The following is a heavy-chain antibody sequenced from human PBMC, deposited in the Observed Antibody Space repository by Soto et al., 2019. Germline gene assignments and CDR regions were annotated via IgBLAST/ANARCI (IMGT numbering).Heavy chain of an antibody. Sequence: SETLSLTCIVSGGSISSYYWSWIRQPPGKGLEWIGYVYYSGTTYHNPSPKSRVTMSVDTSNNQFSLKVSSVTAADTAVYYCARAGYSYNTGYYFDYWGQGTLVTVSS. D-gene: IGHD5-18*01. V-gene: IGHV4-59*01. J-gene: IGHJ4*02. CDR1: GGSISSYY. CDR2: VYYSGTT. CDR3: ARAGYSYNTGYYFDY.